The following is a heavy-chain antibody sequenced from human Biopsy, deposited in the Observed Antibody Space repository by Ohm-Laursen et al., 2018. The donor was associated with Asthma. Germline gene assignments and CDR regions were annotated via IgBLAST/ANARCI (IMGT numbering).Heavy chain of an antibody. CDR3: AREGVAGTHIED. CDR1: RFTYE. J-gene: IGHJ4*02. Sequence: SLRLSCAASRFTYEMHWVRQAPGTGLEWVAVISYDGSSIYYADSVKGRFTISRDNSKNTLSLQMNSLTAEDTAVYYCAREGVAGTHIEDWGQGTLVTVSS. CDR2: ISYDGSSI. D-gene: IGHD6-19*01. V-gene: IGHV3-30-3*01.